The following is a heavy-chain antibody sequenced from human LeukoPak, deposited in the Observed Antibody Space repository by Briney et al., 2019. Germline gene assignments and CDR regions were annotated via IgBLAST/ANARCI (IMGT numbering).Heavy chain of an antibody. CDR3: AKGGYYYGSGRSYYFDY. V-gene: IGHV3-23*01. D-gene: IGHD3-10*01. Sequence: GGSLRLSCAASGSTFSSYAMSWVRQAPGKGLEWVSAISGSGGSTYYADSVKGRFTISRDNSKNTLYLQMNSLRAEDTAVYYCAKGGYYYGSGRSYYFDYWGQGTLVTVSS. J-gene: IGHJ4*02. CDR2: ISGSGGST. CDR1: GSTFSSYA.